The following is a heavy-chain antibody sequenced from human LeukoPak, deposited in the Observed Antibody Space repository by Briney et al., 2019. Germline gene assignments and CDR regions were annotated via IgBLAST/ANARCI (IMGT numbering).Heavy chain of an antibody. CDR2: ISSSGSTI. D-gene: IGHD4-11*01. V-gene: IGHV3-11*04. CDR1: GFTFSDYY. Sequence: GGFLRLSCAASGFTFSDYYMSWIRQAPGKGLEWVSYISSSGSTIYYADSVKGRFTISRDNAKNSLYLQMNSLRAEDTAVYYCARHTVTTGGPGLSRVYFDYWGQGTLVTVSS. J-gene: IGHJ4*02. CDR3: ARHTVTTGGPGLSRVYFDY.